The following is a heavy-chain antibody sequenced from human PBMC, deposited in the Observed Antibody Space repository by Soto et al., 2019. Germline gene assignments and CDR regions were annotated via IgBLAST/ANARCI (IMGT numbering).Heavy chain of an antibody. CDR3: ARDKITGLFDY. D-gene: IGHD2-8*02. V-gene: IGHV4-34*01. Sequence: TLSLTCAVYGGSFSGYYWTWIRQPPGTGLEWIGEINHSGSTNYNPSLKSRVTISVDTSKNQVSLKLTTVTAADTAVYYCARDKITGLFDYWGQGTLVTVS. CDR2: INHSGST. CDR1: GGSFSGYY. J-gene: IGHJ4*02.